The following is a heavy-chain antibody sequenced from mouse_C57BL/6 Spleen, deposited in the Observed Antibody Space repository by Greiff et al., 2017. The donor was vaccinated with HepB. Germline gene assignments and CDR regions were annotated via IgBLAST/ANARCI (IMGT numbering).Heavy chain of an antibody. CDR1: GYTFTSYG. CDR3: ARSGTTVVGSYWYFDV. J-gene: IGHJ1*03. V-gene: IGHV1-81*01. CDR2: IYPRSGNT. D-gene: IGHD1-1*01. Sequence: VQLQQSGAELARPGASVKLSCKASGYTFTSYGISWVKQRTGQGLEWIGEIYPRSGNTYYNEKFKGKATLTADKSSSTAYMELRSLTSEDSAVYFCARSGTTVVGSYWYFDVWGTGTTVTVSS.